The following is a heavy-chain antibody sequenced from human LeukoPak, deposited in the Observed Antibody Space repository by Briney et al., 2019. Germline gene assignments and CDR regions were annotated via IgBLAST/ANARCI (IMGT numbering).Heavy chain of an antibody. J-gene: IGHJ4*02. D-gene: IGHD6-19*01. CDR2: IYPGDSDT. Sequence: GGSLRLSCAASGFTFTSYWIGWVRQMPGKGLEWMGIIYPGDSDTRYSPSFQGQVTISADKSISTAYLQWSSLKASDTAMYYCARRSSSGPTADYWGQGTLVTVSS. CDR1: GFTFTSYW. CDR3: ARRSSSGPTADY. V-gene: IGHV5-51*01.